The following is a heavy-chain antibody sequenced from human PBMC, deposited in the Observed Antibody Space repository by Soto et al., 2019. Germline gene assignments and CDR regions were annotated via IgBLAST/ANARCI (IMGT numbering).Heavy chain of an antibody. CDR3: ARVVRQWLPPPQQFDP. J-gene: IGHJ5*02. CDR2: IYHSGST. CDR1: GGSISSGGYS. D-gene: IGHD6-19*01. V-gene: IGHV4-30-2*01. Sequence: SETLSLTCAVSGGSISSGGYSWSWIRQPPGKGLEWIGYIYHSGSTYYNPSLKSRVTISVDRSKNQFSLKLSSVTAADTAVYYCARVVRQWLPPPQQFDPWGQGTLVTVSS.